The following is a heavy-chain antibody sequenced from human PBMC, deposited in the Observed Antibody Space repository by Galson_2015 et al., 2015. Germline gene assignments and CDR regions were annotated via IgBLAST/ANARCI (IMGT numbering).Heavy chain of an antibody. CDR2: IYPGDSDT. Sequence: QSGAEVKKPGESLKISCTGSGYSFTSYWIGWVRQMPGKGLEWMGIIYPGDSDTRYSPSFQGQVTISADKSISTAYLQWSSLKASDTAMYYCARYRGSGYYSYYFDYWGQGTLVTVSS. CDR1: GYSFTSYW. V-gene: IGHV5-51*01. J-gene: IGHJ4*02. D-gene: IGHD3-22*01. CDR3: ARYRGSGYYSYYFDY.